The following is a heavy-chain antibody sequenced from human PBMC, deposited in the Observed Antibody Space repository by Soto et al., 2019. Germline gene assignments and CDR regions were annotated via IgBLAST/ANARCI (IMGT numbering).Heavy chain of an antibody. CDR1: GFSLSNARMG. D-gene: IGHD7-27*01. Sequence: QVTLKESGPVLVKPTETLTLTCTVSGFSLSNARMGVSWIRQPPGKALEWLAHLFSNDEKSYSTSLKSTLTISKDTSKRQVVLTMTNGAPLDTATYYCARIMGNWGLLSYYFDYWGQGTLDTVSS. CDR2: LFSNDEK. J-gene: IGHJ4*02. V-gene: IGHV2-26*01. CDR3: ARIMGNWGLLSYYFDY.